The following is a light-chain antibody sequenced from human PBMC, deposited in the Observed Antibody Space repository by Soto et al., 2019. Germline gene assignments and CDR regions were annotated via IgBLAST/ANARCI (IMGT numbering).Light chain of an antibody. Sequence: EVVMTQSPATLSVSPGERVTLSCRASQSINAHLAWYQQKPGQAPRLLIHGASTRATGIPARLSGSGFGTEFILTIISLQSEDFAFYYSQQYNNWLWTFGQGTKVDIQ. CDR2: GAS. CDR3: QQYNNWLWT. CDR1: QSINAH. J-gene: IGKJ1*01. V-gene: IGKV3-15*01.